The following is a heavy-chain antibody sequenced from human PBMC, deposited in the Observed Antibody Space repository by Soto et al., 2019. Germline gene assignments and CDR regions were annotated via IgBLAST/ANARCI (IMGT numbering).Heavy chain of an antibody. CDR1: GFTFSSYA. CDR3: AKDNVFYGDYVSHYYYYMDV. J-gene: IGHJ6*03. Sequence: GGSLRLSCAASGFTFSSYAMSWVRQAPGKGLEWVSAISGSGGSTYYADSVKGRFTISRDNSKNTLYLQMNSLRAEDTAVYYCAKDNVFYGDYVSHYYYYMDVWGKGTTVTVSS. V-gene: IGHV3-23*01. D-gene: IGHD4-17*01. CDR2: ISGSGGST.